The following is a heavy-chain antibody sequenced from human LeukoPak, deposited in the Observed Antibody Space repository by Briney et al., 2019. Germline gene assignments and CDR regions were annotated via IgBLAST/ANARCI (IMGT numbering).Heavy chain of an antibody. J-gene: IGHJ3*02. CDR1: GYTFTVYY. V-gene: IGHV1-2*02. CDR2: INPNSGGT. Sequence: ASVTVSFKASGYTFTVYYMHWVRQAPGQGLEWMGWINPNSGGTNYAQKFQGRVTMTRDTSISTAYMELSRLRSDDTAVYYCARGRAGDVFDIWGQGTMVTVSS. CDR3: ARGRAGDVFDI.